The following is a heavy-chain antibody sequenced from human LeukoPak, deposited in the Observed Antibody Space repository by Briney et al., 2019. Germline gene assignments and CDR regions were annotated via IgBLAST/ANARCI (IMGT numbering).Heavy chain of an antibody. Sequence: GGSLRLSCAASGFSFSSYAMHWVRQSPGKGLEWVAVIWYDGNNKYHVDSVKGRFTISRDNSKNTVFLQMDSLRVEDTAVYYCARDRISYRDSSNYYPTVFDHWGQGTLVTVSS. CDR1: GFSFSSYA. CDR2: IWYDGNNK. J-gene: IGHJ4*02. D-gene: IGHD3-22*01. V-gene: IGHV3-33*01. CDR3: ARDRISYRDSSNYYPTVFDH.